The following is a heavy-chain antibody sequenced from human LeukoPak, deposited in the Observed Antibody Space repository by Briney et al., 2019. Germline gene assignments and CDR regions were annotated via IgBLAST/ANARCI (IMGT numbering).Heavy chain of an antibody. Sequence: GGSLRLSCAASGFTFSSYAMTWVRQAPGKGLEWVSGISATGGSTYSADSAQGRFTISRDNSKNTLYLQMNSLRAEDTAVYYCAKEHSSGWYVIFDSWGQGTLVTVSS. CDR1: GFTFSSYA. V-gene: IGHV3-23*01. CDR3: AKEHSSGWYVIFDS. CDR2: ISATGGST. J-gene: IGHJ4*02. D-gene: IGHD6-19*01.